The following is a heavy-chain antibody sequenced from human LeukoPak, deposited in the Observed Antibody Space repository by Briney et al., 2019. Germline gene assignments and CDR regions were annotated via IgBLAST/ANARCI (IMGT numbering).Heavy chain of an antibody. V-gene: IGHV4-30-4*07. CDR3: ARGWGPAYCGGDCHRHFDY. CDR1: GGSISSGGYS. CDR2: IYNSGST. Sequence: ASETLSLTCAVSGGSISSGGYSWNWIRQPPGKGREWIAYIYNSGSTSYNPSLKSRVTMSVDTSKNQFSLKLSSVTAADTAVYYCARGWGPAYCGGDCHRHFDYWGQGALVTVSS. J-gene: IGHJ4*02. D-gene: IGHD2-21*02.